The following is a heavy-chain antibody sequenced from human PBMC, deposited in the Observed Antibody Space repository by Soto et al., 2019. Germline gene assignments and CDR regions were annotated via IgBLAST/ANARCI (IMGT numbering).Heavy chain of an antibody. D-gene: IGHD5-12*01. V-gene: IGHV1-46*01. CDR1: GYSFSSYS. Sequence: QVQLLQSGAEVKQPGASMRVSCETSGYSFSSYSLHWVRQAPGQGLAWMGFIDPSDGRTNYAQTFQGRVSMTRDTSTRTVYMELNSLRYDDTAVYYCARADLDGDGYKRFDYWGQGSLVTVSS. J-gene: IGHJ4*02. CDR2: IDPSDGRT. CDR3: ARADLDGDGYKRFDY.